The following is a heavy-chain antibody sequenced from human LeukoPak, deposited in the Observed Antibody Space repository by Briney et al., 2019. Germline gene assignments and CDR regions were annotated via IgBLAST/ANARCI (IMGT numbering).Heavy chain of an antibody. D-gene: IGHD2-15*01. J-gene: IGHJ4*02. CDR2: FDPEHGET. V-gene: IGHV1-24*01. CDR1: VYTLTELS. Sequence: ASVKVSYKVSVYTLTELSIHWVRQAPGKGLEWMGGFDPEHGETVYAQKFQGRLTMTEDTSTHTAYMELSSLRSDDTAVYYCATDPVGYCNADGCYSVDYWGQGTLVTVSS. CDR3: ATDPVGYCNADGCYSVDY.